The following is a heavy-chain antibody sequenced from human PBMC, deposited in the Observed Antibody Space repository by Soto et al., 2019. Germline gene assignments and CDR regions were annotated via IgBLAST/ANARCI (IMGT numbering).Heavy chain of an antibody. V-gene: IGHV1-18*01. CDR1: GYTFTSYG. D-gene: IGHD3-10*01. J-gene: IGHJ6*02. Sequence: QVQLVQSGAEVKKPGASVKVSCKASGYTFTSYGISWVRQAPGQGLEWMGWISAYNGNTNYAQKLQGRVTMTTDTSPSTAYMELRILRSDATAVYYCARDSAYYDCSGSYYKYYCYGMDVWGQGTTVTVSS. CDR2: ISAYNGNT. CDR3: ARDSAYYDCSGSYYKYYCYGMDV.